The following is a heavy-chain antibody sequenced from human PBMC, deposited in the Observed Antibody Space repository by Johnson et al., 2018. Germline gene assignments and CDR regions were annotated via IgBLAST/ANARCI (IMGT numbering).Heavy chain of an antibody. V-gene: IGHV3-30*18. J-gene: IGHJ3*02. D-gene: IGHD4-23*01. Sequence: QVQLVESGGGVVQPGRSLRLCCAASGFTFSNYGMHWVRQAPGKGLEWVAVVSYDGSNKYYADSVKGRFTISRDNSKNTVYLQMNSLRTEDTAVYYCAKILGRWAFDIWGQGTMVTVSS. CDR1: GFTFSNYG. CDR3: AKILGRWAFDI. CDR2: VSYDGSNK.